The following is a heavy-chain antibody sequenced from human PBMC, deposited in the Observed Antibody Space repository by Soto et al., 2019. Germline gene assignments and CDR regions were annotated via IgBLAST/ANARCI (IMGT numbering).Heavy chain of an antibody. CDR3: ARYEYSGSYYDYNWFDP. V-gene: IGHV5-51*01. J-gene: IGHJ5*02. D-gene: IGHD1-26*01. Sequence: GESLKISCKGSGYSFTSYCIGWVRQMPGKGLEWMGIIYPGDSDTGYSPSFQGQVTISADKSISTAYLQWSSLKASDTAMYYCARYEYSGSYYDYNWFDPWGQGTLVTVSS. CDR1: GYSFTSYC. CDR2: IYPGDSDT.